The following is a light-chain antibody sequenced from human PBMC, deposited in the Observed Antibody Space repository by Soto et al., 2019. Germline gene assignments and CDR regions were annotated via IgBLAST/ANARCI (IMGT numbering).Light chain of an antibody. Sequence: DIQMTQSPSTLSASVGDRVTITCRASQSISSLLAWYQQKPGKAPKLLIYGASSLESGVPSRFSGSGSGTEFTLIISSPQPDDFATYYCQQYNSYLATFGQGTKVDIK. J-gene: IGKJ1*01. CDR3: QQYNSYLAT. CDR2: GAS. CDR1: QSISSL. V-gene: IGKV1-5*01.